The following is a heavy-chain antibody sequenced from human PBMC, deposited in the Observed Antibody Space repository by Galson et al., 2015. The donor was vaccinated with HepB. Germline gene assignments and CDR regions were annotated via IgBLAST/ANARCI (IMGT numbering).Heavy chain of an antibody. J-gene: IGHJ4*02. CDR3: ATVISVTPTFDY. Sequence: SVKVSCKASGYTFTSYYMHWVRQAPGQGLEWMGIINPSGGSTSYAQKFQGRVTMTRDTSTSTVYMELSSLRSEDTAVYYCATVISVTPTFDYWGQGTLVTVSS. CDR2: INPSGGST. CDR1: GYTFTSYY. D-gene: IGHD4-17*01. V-gene: IGHV1-46*01.